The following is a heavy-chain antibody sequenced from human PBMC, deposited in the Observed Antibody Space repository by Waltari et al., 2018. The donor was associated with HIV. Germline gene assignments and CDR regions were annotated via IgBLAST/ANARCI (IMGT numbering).Heavy chain of an antibody. J-gene: IGHJ4*02. CDR3: ASEAAVSAGPLDS. V-gene: IGHV3-23*05. D-gene: IGHD6-19*01. CDR2: IGTSDNST. CDR1: GLSGATSA. Sequence: EVHLAESGGGLVQPGESLGISCAVSGLSGATSALTWVRQAPVKRLQWVSSIGTSDNSTYYLDSVRGRFLISRDDSQTTVSLQMDRLTTNDTAVYYCASEAAVSAGPLDSWGQGIAVIVSS.